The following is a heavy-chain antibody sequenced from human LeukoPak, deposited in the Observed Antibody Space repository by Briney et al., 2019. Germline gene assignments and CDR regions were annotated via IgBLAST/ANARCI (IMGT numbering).Heavy chain of an antibody. Sequence: ASVKVSCKASGYTFTSYGISWVRQAPGQGLEWMGWISAYNGNTKYAQRLQGRVTMTTDTSTTTAYVELRSLRSDDTAVYYCATNILVRDIINWFDPWGQGTLVTVSS. V-gene: IGHV1-18*01. CDR1: GYTFTSYG. D-gene: IGHD3-10*01. J-gene: IGHJ5*02. CDR3: ATNILVRDIINWFDP. CDR2: ISAYNGNT.